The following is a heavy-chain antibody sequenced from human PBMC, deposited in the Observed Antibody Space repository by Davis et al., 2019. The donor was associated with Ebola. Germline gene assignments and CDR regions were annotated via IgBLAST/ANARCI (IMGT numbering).Heavy chain of an antibody. D-gene: IGHD6-19*01. Sequence: SVKVSCKASGGTLSSYTVTWVRQAPGQGLEWMGRLIPLLTTTNYPQKFQGRVTISADISTNTAYMELYSLRSEDTAVYYCARDVPGYCSASLCYDSYSDSWGQGTLVTVSS. CDR2: LIPLLTTT. J-gene: IGHJ4*02. CDR3: ARDVPGYCSASLCYDSYSDS. V-gene: IGHV1-69*08. CDR1: GGTLSSYT.